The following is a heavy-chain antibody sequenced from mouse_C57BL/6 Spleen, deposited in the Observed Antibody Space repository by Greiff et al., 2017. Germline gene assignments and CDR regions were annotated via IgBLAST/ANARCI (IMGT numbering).Heavy chain of an antibody. CDR3: ARSLNDYDDFAY. D-gene: IGHD2-4*01. Sequence: EVQLQQSGPELVKPGASVKISCKASGYTFTDYYMNWVKQSHGKSLEWIGDINPNNGGTSYNQKFKGKATLTVDKSSSTAYMELRSLTSEDSAVYYCARSLNDYDDFAYWGQGTLVTVSA. V-gene: IGHV1-26*01. J-gene: IGHJ3*01. CDR2: INPNNGGT. CDR1: GYTFTDYY.